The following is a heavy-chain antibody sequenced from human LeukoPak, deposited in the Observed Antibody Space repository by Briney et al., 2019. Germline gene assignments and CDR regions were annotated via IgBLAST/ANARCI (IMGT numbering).Heavy chain of an antibody. D-gene: IGHD3-10*01. CDR1: GFTFSSYG. CDR2: IRYDGRNK. Sequence: GGSLRLSCAASGFTFSSYGVHWVRQAPGKGLEWVAFIRYDGRNKYYADSVKGRFTISRDNSKNTLYLQMTSLRTEDTAVYYCAKDRVGYYNSESPLFDYWGQGTLVTVSS. J-gene: IGHJ4*02. V-gene: IGHV3-30*02. CDR3: AKDRVGYYNSESPLFDY.